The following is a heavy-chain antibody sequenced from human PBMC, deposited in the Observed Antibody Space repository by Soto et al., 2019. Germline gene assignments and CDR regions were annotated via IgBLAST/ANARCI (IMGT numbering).Heavy chain of an antibody. CDR2: TYYRSKWYN. CDR3: ARGLGEARPGEFYYGMDV. Sequence: SQTLSLTCAISGDSVSSNSAAWNWIRQSPSRGLEWLGRTYYRSKWYNDYAVSVKSRITISPDTSKNQFSLQLNSVTPEDTAVYYCARGLGEARPGEFYYGMDVWGQGTTVTVSS. V-gene: IGHV6-1*01. D-gene: IGHD3-16*01. J-gene: IGHJ6*02. CDR1: GDSVSSNSAA.